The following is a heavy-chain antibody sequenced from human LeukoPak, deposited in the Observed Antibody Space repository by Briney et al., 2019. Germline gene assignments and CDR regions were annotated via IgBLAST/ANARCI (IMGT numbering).Heavy chain of an antibody. D-gene: IGHD3-22*01. J-gene: IGHJ3*02. Sequence: PSETLSLTCTVSGGSISDYYWTWIRQPPDKGLEWIGYVHYSGTPNSNPSLKSRVTFSVDTSKNQFSLRLTSVTAADTAVYYCARHVGSSGYYGAFDIWGQGTMVTVSS. CDR2: VHYSGTP. CDR3: ARHVGSSGYYGAFDI. CDR1: GGSISDYY. V-gene: IGHV4-59*01.